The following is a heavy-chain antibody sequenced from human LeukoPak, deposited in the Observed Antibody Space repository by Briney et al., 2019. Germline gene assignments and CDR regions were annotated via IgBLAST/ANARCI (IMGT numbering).Heavy chain of an antibody. D-gene: IGHD3-22*01. CDR3: ARGGPARDYYDSSGYYPSAN. CDR2: MNPNSGNT. Sequence: GASVKVSCKASGYTFTSYDINWVRQATGQGLEWMGWMNPNSGNTGYAQKFQGRVTMTRNTSISTAYMELSSLRSEDTAVYYCARGGPARDYYDSSGYYPSANWGQGTLVTVSS. V-gene: IGHV1-8*01. CDR1: GYTFTSYD. J-gene: IGHJ4*02.